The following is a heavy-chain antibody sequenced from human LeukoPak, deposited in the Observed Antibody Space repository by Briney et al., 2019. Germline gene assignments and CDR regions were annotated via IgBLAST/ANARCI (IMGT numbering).Heavy chain of an antibody. D-gene: IGHD1-7*01. V-gene: IGHV3-23*01. J-gene: IGHJ2*01. CDR1: GFTFSSYA. CDR2: ISGSGGST. Sequence: GGSLRLSCAASGFTFSSYAMSWVRQAPGKGLEWVSAISGSGGSTYYADSVKGRFTISRDNSKNTLYLQMNSLRAEDTAVYYCAKDSTDWNYVRNWYFDLWGRGTLVTVSS. CDR3: AKDSTDWNYVRNWYFDL.